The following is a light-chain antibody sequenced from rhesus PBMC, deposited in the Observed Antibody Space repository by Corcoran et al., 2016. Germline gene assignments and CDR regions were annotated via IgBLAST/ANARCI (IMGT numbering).Light chain of an antibody. J-gene: IGKJ2*01. CDR2: KAS. CDR1: ENVNTY. V-gene: IGKV1-74*01. Sequence: DIQMTQSPSSLSASVGDRVTITCRASENVNTYLNWYQQRPGKAPKLRIYKASTLQSGVPSRFSGSGSGTDYTFTLRTLQPEDVATYYCQHGYGTPFSFGQGTKVEIK. CDR3: QHGYGTPFS.